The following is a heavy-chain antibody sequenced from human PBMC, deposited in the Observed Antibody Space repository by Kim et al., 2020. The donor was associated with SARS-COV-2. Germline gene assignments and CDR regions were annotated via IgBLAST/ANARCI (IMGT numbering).Heavy chain of an antibody. V-gene: IGHV3-23*01. Sequence: GGSLRLSCAASGFTFSSYAMSWVRQAPGKGLEWVSAISGSGGSTYYADSVKGRFTISRDNSKNTLYLQMNSLRAEDTAVYYCAKDCGKSSSSWSVGGYWGQGTLVTVSS. CDR1: GFTFSSYA. CDR3: AKDCGKSSSSWSVGGY. J-gene: IGHJ4*02. D-gene: IGHD6-13*01. CDR2: ISGSGGST.